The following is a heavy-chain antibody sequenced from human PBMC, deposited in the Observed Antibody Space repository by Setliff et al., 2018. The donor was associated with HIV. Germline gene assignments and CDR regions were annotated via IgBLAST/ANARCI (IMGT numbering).Heavy chain of an antibody. CDR2: IYSSGSP. Sequence: KPSETLSLTCTVYGASISNSNSYWGWIRQPPGKRLEWLGSIYSSGSPSYNPSLKSRVTISVDTSKNQFSLKLSSVTAADTAVYYCATWGRNNWNYFSYWGQGTLVTVSS. CDR3: ATWGRNNWNYFSY. J-gene: IGHJ4*02. V-gene: IGHV4-39*07. D-gene: IGHD1-20*01. CDR1: GASISNSNSY.